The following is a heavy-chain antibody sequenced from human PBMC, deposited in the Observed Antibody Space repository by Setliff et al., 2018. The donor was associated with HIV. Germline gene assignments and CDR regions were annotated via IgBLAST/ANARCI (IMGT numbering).Heavy chain of an antibody. V-gene: IGHV1-3*01. J-gene: IGHJ4*02. CDR3: ARDMQDNNSFGPNSNLGY. Sequence: ASVKVSCKASGYTFTDYAMHWVRQAPGQSLEWMGWINAGNGNTKYSQKFQGRVTITRDTSASTAYMELSSLRSEDTAVYFCARDMQDNNSFGPNSNLGYWGQGTQVTVSS. CDR2: INAGNGNT. CDR1: GYTFTDYA. D-gene: IGHD5-18*01.